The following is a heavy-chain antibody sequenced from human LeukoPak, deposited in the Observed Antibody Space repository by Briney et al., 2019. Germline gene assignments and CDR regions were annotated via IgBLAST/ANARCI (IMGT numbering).Heavy chain of an antibody. Sequence: GASVKVSCKDSGCTFSSYAISWVRQAPGQGLEWMGRIIPILGIANYAQKFQGRVTITADKSTSTAYMELSSLRSEDTAVYYCARTYCSGGSCYFGFGMDVWGQGTTVTVSS. CDR2: IIPILGIA. J-gene: IGHJ6*02. CDR1: GCTFSSYA. V-gene: IGHV1-69*04. D-gene: IGHD2-15*01. CDR3: ARTYCSGGSCYFGFGMDV.